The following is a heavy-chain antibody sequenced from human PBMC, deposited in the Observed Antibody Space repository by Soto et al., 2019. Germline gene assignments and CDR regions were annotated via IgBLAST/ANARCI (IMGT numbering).Heavy chain of an antibody. J-gene: IGHJ2*01. V-gene: IGHV3-23*01. CDR3: AKVGRYSSGDTIWYFDL. D-gene: IGHD6-19*01. Sequence: EVQLLESGGGLVQPGGSLRLSCAASGFTFSSYAMSWVRQAPGKGLEWVSAISGSGGSTYYADSVKGRFTISRDNSKNTLYLQMNSLRAEDTAVYYCAKVGRYSSGDTIWYFDLWGRGTLVTVSS. CDR1: GFTFSSYA. CDR2: ISGSGGST.